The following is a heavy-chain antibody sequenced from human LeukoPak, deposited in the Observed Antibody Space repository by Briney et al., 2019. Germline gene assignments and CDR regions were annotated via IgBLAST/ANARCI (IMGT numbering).Heavy chain of an antibody. D-gene: IGHD3-10*01. CDR3: ARNLWFGESSDAFDM. J-gene: IGHJ3*02. CDR1: GYSFTGHY. V-gene: IGHV1-2*02. CDR2: INPKSVGT. Sequence: ASVKVSCKASGYSFTGHYMHWVRQAPGQGLEWMGGINPKSVGTNYAQKFQGRVTMTRDTSISTAYMDMSSLRSDDTAVYYCARNLWFGESSDAFDMWGQGTMVTVSS.